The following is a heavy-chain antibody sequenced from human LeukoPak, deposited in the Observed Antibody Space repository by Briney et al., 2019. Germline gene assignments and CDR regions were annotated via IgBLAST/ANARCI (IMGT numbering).Heavy chain of an antibody. D-gene: IGHD5-18*01. V-gene: IGHV3-66*04. CDR3: ARPQGQLWPGDAFDI. Sequence: GGSLRLSCAASGFTVSSNYMSWVRQAPGKGLEWVSVIYSGGSTYYADSVKGRFTISRDNSKNTLYLQMNSLRAEDTAVYYCARPQGQLWPGDAFDIWGQGTMVTVSS. CDR2: IYSGGST. J-gene: IGHJ3*02. CDR1: GFTVSSNY.